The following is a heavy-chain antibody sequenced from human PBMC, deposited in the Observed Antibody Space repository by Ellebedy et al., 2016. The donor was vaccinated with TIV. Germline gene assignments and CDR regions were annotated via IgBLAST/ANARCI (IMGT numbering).Heavy chain of an antibody. Sequence: GGSLRLXCAASGFTFRSYAVSWVRQAPGKGLEWVSAISVRGDRTYYGDSVKGRFTISRDDSKNTLYLQMNSLRAEDTAVYYCAKRLTAAGSGQYYYGMDVWGQGTTVTVSS. J-gene: IGHJ6*02. CDR3: AKRLTAAGSGQYYYGMDV. V-gene: IGHV3-23*01. D-gene: IGHD6-13*01. CDR2: ISVRGDRT. CDR1: GFTFRSYA.